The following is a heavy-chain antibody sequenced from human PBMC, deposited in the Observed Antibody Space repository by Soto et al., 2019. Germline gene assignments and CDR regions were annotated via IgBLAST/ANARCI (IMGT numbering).Heavy chain of an antibody. V-gene: IGHV1-69*13. Sequence: SVKVSCKASGGTFSSCAISCVRQAPGQGLEWMGGIIPIFGTANYAQKFQGRVTITADESTSTAYMELSSLRSEDTAVYYCARDLAVAGKFDPWGQGTLVTVSS. CDR2: IIPIFGTA. CDR1: GGTFSSCA. J-gene: IGHJ5*02. D-gene: IGHD6-19*01. CDR3: ARDLAVAGKFDP.